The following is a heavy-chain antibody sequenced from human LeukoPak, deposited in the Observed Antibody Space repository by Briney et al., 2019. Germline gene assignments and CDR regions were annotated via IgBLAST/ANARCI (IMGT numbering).Heavy chain of an antibody. CDR1: GGSISSSSYY. CDR2: IYYSGST. Sequence: SETLSLTCTVSGGSISSSSYYWGWIRQPPGKGLEWIGSIYYSGSTYYNPSLKSRVTISVDTSKNQFSLKLSSVTAADTAVYYCARAPNHNQLTYYYYMDVWGKGTTVTVSS. V-gene: IGHV4-39*07. J-gene: IGHJ6*03. CDR3: ARAPNHNQLTYYYYMDV. D-gene: IGHD2-2*01.